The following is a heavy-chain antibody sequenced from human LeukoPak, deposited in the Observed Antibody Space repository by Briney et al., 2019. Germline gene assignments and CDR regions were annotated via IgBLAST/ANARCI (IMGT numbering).Heavy chain of an antibody. Sequence: GGSLRLSCAASGITVSRNYMSWVRQAPGKGLEWVSIIYSGGSTYYADSVKGRFTISRDNSKNTLYLQMNSLRAEDTAVYYCASGYSYGYYDYWGQGTLVTVSS. V-gene: IGHV3-66*01. CDR1: GITVSRNY. CDR2: IYSGGST. J-gene: IGHJ4*02. D-gene: IGHD5-18*01. CDR3: ASGYSYGYYDY.